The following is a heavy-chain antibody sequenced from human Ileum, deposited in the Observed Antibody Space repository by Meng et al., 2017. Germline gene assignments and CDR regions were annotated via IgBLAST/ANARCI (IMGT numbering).Heavy chain of an antibody. CDR1: SGSITSDTY. D-gene: IGHD4-23*01. Sequence: QLQEWGPALVKPSGPLSLTCAISSGSITSDTYWSWVRLPPGKGLEWIGQISHSGSTFYNPSLKSRVTMSVDKSKSQFSLMLTSVTAADTAVYYCARHGGYYQGFWGQGTLVTVSS. V-gene: IGHV4-4*02. CDR3: ARHGGYYQGF. CDR2: ISHSGST. J-gene: IGHJ4*02.